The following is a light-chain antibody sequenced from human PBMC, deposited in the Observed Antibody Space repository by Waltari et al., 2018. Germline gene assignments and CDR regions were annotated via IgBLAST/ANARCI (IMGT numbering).Light chain of an antibody. CDR1: QSISNY. Sequence: DIQMTQSPSSLSASVGDRVTITCRASQSISNYLNWYQHKPGKAPKLLIYAASSLQSEVPSRFSGSGSGTAFTLTISSLQPEDFASYYCQQTYSNPRLTFGGGTKVEIK. CDR3: QQTYSNPRLT. J-gene: IGKJ4*01. V-gene: IGKV1-39*01. CDR2: AAS.